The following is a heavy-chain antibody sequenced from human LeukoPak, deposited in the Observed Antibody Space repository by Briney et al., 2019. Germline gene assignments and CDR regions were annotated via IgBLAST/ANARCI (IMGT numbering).Heavy chain of an antibody. D-gene: IGHD6-19*01. CDR3: AREAYSSGWYGGGTFDY. V-gene: IGHV4-39*07. Sequence: SETLSLTCTVSGDAITGSSYYWGWIRQPPGKGLEWIGSMYYSGSTYSNPSLKSRVTMSADTSKNQFSLKLSSVTAADTAVYYCAREAYSSGWYGGGTFDYWGQGTLVTVSS. CDR1: GDAITGSSYY. J-gene: IGHJ4*02. CDR2: MYYSGST.